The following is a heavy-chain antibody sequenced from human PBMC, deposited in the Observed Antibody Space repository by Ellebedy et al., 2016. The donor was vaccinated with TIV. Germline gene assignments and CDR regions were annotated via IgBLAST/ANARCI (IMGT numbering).Heavy chain of an antibody. D-gene: IGHD5-24*01. V-gene: IGHV3-64D*09. CDR3: VESNSSTFYH. Sequence: GESLKISCAASGFTFSSYAMHWVRQAPGKGLEYVSAVNSSGDTTYYADSVKGRFTISRDNSKNTLFLQMSSLRPEDTAVYYCVESNSSTFYHWGQGTLVTVSS. J-gene: IGHJ1*01. CDR1: GFTFSSYA. CDR2: VNSSGDTT.